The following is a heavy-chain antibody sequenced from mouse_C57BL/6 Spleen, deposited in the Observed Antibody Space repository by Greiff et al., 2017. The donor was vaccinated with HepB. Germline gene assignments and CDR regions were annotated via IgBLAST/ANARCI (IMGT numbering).Heavy chain of an antibody. CDR3: ALNWDVGYFDV. D-gene: IGHD4-1*02. CDR1: CFNIKDYY. J-gene: IGHJ1*03. Sequence: DVKLQESGAELVKPGASVKLSCTASCFNIKDYYMHWVKQRTEQGLEWIGRIDTEDGETKYAPKFQGKATITADTSSNTAYLQLSSLTSEDTAVYYCALNWDVGYFDVWGTGTTVTVSS. CDR2: IDTEDGET. V-gene: IGHV14-2*01.